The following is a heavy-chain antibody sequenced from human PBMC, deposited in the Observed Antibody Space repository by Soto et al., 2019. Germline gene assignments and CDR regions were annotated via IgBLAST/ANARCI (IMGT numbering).Heavy chain of an antibody. D-gene: IGHD3-9*01. CDR2: IHDRGST. CDR3: AGQWAAGYGAFDP. J-gene: IGHJ5*02. Sequence: QVKLQESGPGLEKPSGTLSLTCAVSGGSFSNNSWWTWFRQAPGKGLEWTGEIHDRGSTNYNLSLKSRATVSIDRSKNQFSLEMRAVTAADTAVYYCAGQWAAGYGAFDPWGQGTLVTVSS. V-gene: IGHV4-4*02. CDR1: GGSFSNNSW.